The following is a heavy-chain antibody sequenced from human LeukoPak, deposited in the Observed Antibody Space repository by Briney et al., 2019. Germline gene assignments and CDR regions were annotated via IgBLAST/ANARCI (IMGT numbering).Heavy chain of an antibody. Sequence: KSSETLSLTCTVSGGSISSYYWSWIRQPPGKGLEWIGYIYYSGSTNYNPSLKSRVTISVDTSKTQFSLKLSSVAAADTAVYYCARALRYYGSGSYYNVNWFDPWGQGTLVTVSS. V-gene: IGHV4-59*01. J-gene: IGHJ5*02. D-gene: IGHD3-10*01. CDR2: IYYSGST. CDR3: ARALRYYGSGSYYNVNWFDP. CDR1: GGSISSYY.